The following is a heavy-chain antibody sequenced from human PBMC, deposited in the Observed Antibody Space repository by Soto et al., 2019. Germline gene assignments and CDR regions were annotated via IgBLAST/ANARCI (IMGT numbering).Heavy chain of an antibody. J-gene: IGHJ6*02. CDR1: GFTFSSYA. Sequence: EVQLLESGGGLVQPGGSLRLSCAASGFTFSSYAMSWVRQAPGKGLEWVSAISGSGGSTYYADSVKGRFTISRDNSKNPLYLQMNSLRAEDTAVYYCAKDLGIHCTKCYYGMDVWGQGTTVTVSS. V-gene: IGHV3-23*01. CDR2: ISGSGGST. CDR3: AKDLGIHCTKCYYGMDV. D-gene: IGHD3-16*02.